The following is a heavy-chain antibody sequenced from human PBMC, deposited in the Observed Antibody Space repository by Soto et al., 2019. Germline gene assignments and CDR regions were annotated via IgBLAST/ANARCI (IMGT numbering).Heavy chain of an antibody. CDR2: ISRYGNFT. J-gene: IGHJ5*02. V-gene: IGHV3-23*01. CDR3: WKERYLAYDSRGYLFDT. CDR1: GFTFNIYA. D-gene: IGHD3-22*01. Sequence: EVQLLESGGDLIQPGGSLRLSCAASGFTFNIYAMTWVRQAPGKGLVWVSAISRYGNFTYYADSVEGRFTISRDNSKNTLYLQMNSLIAEDTAVYYCWKERYLAYDSRGYLFDTWSQGTLVTVSS.